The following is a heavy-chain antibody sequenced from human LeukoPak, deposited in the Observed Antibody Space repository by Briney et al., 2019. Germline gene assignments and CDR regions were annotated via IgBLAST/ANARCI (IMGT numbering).Heavy chain of an antibody. D-gene: IGHD2-21*01. CDR3: ARMHGLFDAFDI. Sequence: PSETLSLTCTVSGGSISSSSYYWGWIRQPPGKGLEWIGSIYYSGSTYYNPSLKSRVTISVDTSKNQFSLKLSSVTAADTAVYYRARMHGLFDAFDIWGQGTMVTVSS. J-gene: IGHJ3*02. CDR1: GGSISSSSYY. CDR2: IYYSGST. V-gene: IGHV4-39*01.